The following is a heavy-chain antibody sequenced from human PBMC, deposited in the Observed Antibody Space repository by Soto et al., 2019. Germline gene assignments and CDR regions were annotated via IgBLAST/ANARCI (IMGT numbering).Heavy chain of an antibody. CDR1: GYTFTGYY. Sequence: SCKASGYTFTGYYMHWVRQAPGKGLEWVANISYDGSNTYYADSVKGRFTISRDNSKNTLYLQMNSLRAEDTSVYYCAKEGGLSGSYYISSSYYFDYWGQGTLVTVSS. CDR2: ISYDGSNT. D-gene: IGHD1-26*01. J-gene: IGHJ4*02. CDR3: AKEGGLSGSYYISSSYYFDY. V-gene: IGHV3-30*18.